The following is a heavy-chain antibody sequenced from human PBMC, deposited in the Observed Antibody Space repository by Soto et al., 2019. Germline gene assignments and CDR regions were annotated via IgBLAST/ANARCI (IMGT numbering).Heavy chain of an antibody. CDR1: GFTFGDYA. CDR3: TRARRVGRRRTLYGMDV. J-gene: IGHJ6*02. V-gene: IGHV3-49*03. Sequence: PGGSLRLSCTASGFTFGDYAMSWFRQAPGKGLEWVGFIRSKAYGGTTEYAASVKGRFTISRDDSKSIAYLQMNSLKTEDTAVYYCTRARRVGRRRTLYGMDVWGQGTTVTVSS. CDR2: IRSKAYGGTT. D-gene: IGHD1-26*01.